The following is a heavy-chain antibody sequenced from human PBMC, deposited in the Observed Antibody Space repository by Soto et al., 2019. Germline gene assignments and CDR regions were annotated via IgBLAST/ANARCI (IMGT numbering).Heavy chain of an antibody. D-gene: IGHD3-10*01. V-gene: IGHV3-7*03. J-gene: IGHJ4*02. Sequence: VQLVESGGGLAQPGGSLRLSCVASGFTFTTNRMNWVRQAPGKGLEWVADIRQDGGAQNYVDSVKGRFTISRDNAKNSVFLQMDSLRTEDTAVYYCVRGGHGSGSYLGSYWGQGILVTVSS. CDR2: IRQDGGAQ. CDR1: GFTFTTNR. CDR3: VRGGHGSGSYLGSY.